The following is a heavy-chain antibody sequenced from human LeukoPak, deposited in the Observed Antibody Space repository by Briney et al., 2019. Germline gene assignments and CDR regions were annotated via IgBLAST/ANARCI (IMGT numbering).Heavy chain of an antibody. CDR2: IYYSGST. CDR3: ARGPDILTGYYPYYFDY. Sequence: SETLSLTCTVSGGSISSGGYYWSWIRQHPGKGLEWIGYIYYSGSTYYNPSLKSRVTISVDTSKYQFSLKLSSVTAADTAAYYCARGPDILTGYYPYYFDYWGQGTLVTVSS. V-gene: IGHV4-31*03. CDR1: GGSISSGGYY. J-gene: IGHJ4*02. D-gene: IGHD3-9*01.